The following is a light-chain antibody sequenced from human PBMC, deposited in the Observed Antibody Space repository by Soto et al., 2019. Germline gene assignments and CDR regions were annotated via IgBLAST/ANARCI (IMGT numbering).Light chain of an antibody. J-gene: IGKJ3*01. Sequence: EIVLTQSPGTLSLSPGERATLSCRASPSVSSSYLAWYQQKPGQAPRLLIYGASSRATGIPDRVSGSGSGTHFTLTISRLEPEDFAVYYCQQYESSLPTFGPGTKVDIK. V-gene: IGKV3-20*01. CDR1: PSVSSSY. CDR3: QQYESSLPT. CDR2: GAS.